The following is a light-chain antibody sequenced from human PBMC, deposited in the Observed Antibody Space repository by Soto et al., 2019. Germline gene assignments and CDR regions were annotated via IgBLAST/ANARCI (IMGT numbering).Light chain of an antibody. CDR2: EVT. Sequence: QSVLTQPPSASGSPGQSVTISCTGTSSDVGAYKYVSWYQQYPGKAPKLIYEVTKRPSGVPDRFSGSKSGNTASLTVSGLQAEDEADYYCTSYVGNDIWVFGGGTKLTVL. V-gene: IGLV2-8*01. CDR3: TSYVGNDIWV. CDR1: SSDVGAYKY. J-gene: IGLJ3*02.